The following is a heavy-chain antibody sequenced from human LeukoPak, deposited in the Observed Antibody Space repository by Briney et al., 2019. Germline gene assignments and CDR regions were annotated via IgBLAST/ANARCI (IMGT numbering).Heavy chain of an antibody. CDR2: IYSGGST. V-gene: IGHV3-66*01. D-gene: IGHD2-15*01. Sequence: PGGSLRLSCAASGFTVSSNYMSWVRQAPGKGLEWVSVIYSGGSTYYSDSVKGRFTISRDNSKNTLYLQMNSLRAEDTAVYYCARGYCSGGSCYRTPYNWFDPWGQGTLVTVSS. CDR3: ARGYCSGGSCYRTPYNWFDP. J-gene: IGHJ5*02. CDR1: GFTVSSNY.